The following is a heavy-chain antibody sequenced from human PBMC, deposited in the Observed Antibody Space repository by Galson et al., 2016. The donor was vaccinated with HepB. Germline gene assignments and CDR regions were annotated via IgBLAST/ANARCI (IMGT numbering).Heavy chain of an antibody. CDR3: ARDLREALAGTGYYYYGLDV. CDR1: GDSVSSNSAA. Sequence: CAISGDSVSSNSAAWNWIRQSPSRGLEWLGRTYYRSKWYNEYAVSVKNRITINPDTSKNQFSLQLNSVTPEDTAVYYCARDLREALAGTGYYYYGLDVWGQGTTVTVS. V-gene: IGHV6-1*01. D-gene: IGHD6-19*01. CDR2: TYYRSKWYN. J-gene: IGHJ6*02.